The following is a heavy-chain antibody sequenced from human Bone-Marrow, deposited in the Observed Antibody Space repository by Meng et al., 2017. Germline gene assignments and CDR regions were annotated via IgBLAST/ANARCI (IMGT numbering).Heavy chain of an antibody. J-gene: IGHJ4*02. V-gene: IGHV3-15*01. CDR3: ATGAAAADH. CDR2: IKRNSDGGTI. D-gene: IGHD6-13*01. CDR1: GLTFTDAW. Sequence: QVVVSGGGLVKPGESLRLSCAVSGLTFTDAWMAWVRHAPGKGLEWVGRIKRNSDGGTIDYAAPVKGRFTISRDDSKNTLYLQMDSLITEDTAVYFCATGAAAADHWGQGTLVTVSS.